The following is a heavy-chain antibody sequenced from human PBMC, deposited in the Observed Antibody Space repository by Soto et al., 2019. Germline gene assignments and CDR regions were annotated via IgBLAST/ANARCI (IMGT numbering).Heavy chain of an antibody. J-gene: IGHJ4*02. CDR3: ARPIVGATNPLDY. Sequence: SVKVSCKASGGTFSSYAISWVRQAPGQGLEWMGGITPIFGTANYAQKFQGRVTITADESTSTAYMELSSLRSEDTAVYYCARPIVGATNPLDYWGQGTLVTVSS. CDR1: GGTFSSYA. CDR2: ITPIFGTA. D-gene: IGHD1-26*01. V-gene: IGHV1-69*13.